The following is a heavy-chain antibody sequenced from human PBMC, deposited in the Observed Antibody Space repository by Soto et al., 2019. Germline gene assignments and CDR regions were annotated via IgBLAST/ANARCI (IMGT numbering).Heavy chain of an antibody. Sequence: SETLSLTCTVSGGSISSYYWSWIRQPPGKGLEWIGYIYYSGSTNYNPSLNSRVTISVDTSKNQFSLKLSSVTAADTAVYYCARERAARLGSNWFDPWGQGTLVTVSS. CDR1: GGSISSYY. V-gene: IGHV4-59*01. D-gene: IGHD6-6*01. CDR2: IYYSGST. CDR3: ARERAARLGSNWFDP. J-gene: IGHJ5*02.